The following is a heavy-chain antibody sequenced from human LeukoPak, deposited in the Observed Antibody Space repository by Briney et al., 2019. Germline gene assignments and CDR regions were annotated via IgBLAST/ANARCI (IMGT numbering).Heavy chain of an antibody. CDR2: ISGSGGST. CDR1: GFTFSSYA. J-gene: IGHJ4*02. D-gene: IGHD2-21*01. CDR3: AKDPHAYCGGDCYFS. V-gene: IGHV3-23*01. Sequence: GGSLRLSCAASGFTFSSYAMSWVRQAPGKGLEWVSAISGSGGSTYYADSVKGRFTISRDNSKSTLYLQMNSLRAEDTAVYYCAKDPHAYCGGDCYFSWGQGTLVTVSS.